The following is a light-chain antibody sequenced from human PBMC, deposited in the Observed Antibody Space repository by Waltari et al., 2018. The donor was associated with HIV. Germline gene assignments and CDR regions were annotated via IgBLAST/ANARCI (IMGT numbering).Light chain of an antibody. CDR1: SPRSYS. Sequence: SSDLTQDPAVSVALGQTVTTTCRGDSPRSYSTNLSQQRPGQATILIMYDKNSRPSGIPDRFSGSSSGDTAPSTFTAHGAEDEADYYCSSRDGGPLEAVIFGGGTKLTVL. J-gene: IGLJ2*01. CDR3: SSRDGGPLEAVI. CDR2: DKN. V-gene: IGLV3-19*01.